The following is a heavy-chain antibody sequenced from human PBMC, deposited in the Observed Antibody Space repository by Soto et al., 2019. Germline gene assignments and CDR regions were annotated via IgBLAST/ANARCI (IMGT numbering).Heavy chain of an antibody. Sequence: LRLPCAASGFTFSDYYIHWLRRAPGKGLEWISYISGNGEIIQYAASARGRFTISRDNAENSVYLEMDSLRAEDTALYYCARDVDADFRADFDYWGRGTLVTVSS. V-gene: IGHV3-11*01. CDR3: ARDVDADFRADFDY. CDR1: GFTFSDYY. D-gene: IGHD4-17*01. J-gene: IGHJ4*02. CDR2: ISGNGEII.